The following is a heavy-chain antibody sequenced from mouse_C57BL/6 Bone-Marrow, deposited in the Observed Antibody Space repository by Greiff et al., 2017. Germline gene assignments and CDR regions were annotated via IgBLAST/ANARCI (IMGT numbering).Heavy chain of an antibody. CDR1: GFTFSDFY. D-gene: IGHD1-1*01. V-gene: IGHV7-1*02. CDR3: ARDVYGSSYWYFDV. CDR2: SRNKANDYTT. J-gene: IGHJ1*01. Sequence: EVKVVESGGGLVQPGGSLRLSCATSGFTFSDFYMEWVRQPPGKRLEWIAASRNKANDYTTEYSASGKGRFIVTRDTSQSILYLQMDALRAEDTAIDYCARDVYGSSYWYFDVWGAGTAVTVSA.